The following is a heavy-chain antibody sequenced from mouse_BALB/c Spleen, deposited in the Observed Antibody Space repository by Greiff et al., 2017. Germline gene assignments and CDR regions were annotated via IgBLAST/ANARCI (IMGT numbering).Heavy chain of an antibody. Sequence: EVKLMESGPSLVKPSQTLSLTCSVTGDSITSGYWNWIRKFPGNKLEYMGYISYSGSTYYNPSLKSRISITRDTSKNQYYLQLNSVTTEDTATYYCARFPSLGGNGEFAYWGQGTLVTVSA. CDR1: GDSITSGY. CDR2: ISYSGST. CDR3: ARFPSLGGNGEFAY. V-gene: IGHV3-8*02. D-gene: IGHD2-1*01. J-gene: IGHJ3*01.